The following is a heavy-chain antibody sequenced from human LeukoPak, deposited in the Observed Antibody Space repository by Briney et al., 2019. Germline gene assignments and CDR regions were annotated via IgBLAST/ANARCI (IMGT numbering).Heavy chain of an antibody. CDR2: IYSGGAT. CDR3: ARGAYRISWPGIDY. D-gene: IGHD3-16*02. Sequence: GGSLRLSCAASGFTVISNLMTWVRQSPGRGLEWLSSIYSGGATYYADSVKGRFAISRDHSNNSVSLQMTNLRVEDTAIYYCARGAYRISWPGIDYWGQGTLVTVSS. CDR1: GFTVISNL. J-gene: IGHJ4*02. V-gene: IGHV3-53*01.